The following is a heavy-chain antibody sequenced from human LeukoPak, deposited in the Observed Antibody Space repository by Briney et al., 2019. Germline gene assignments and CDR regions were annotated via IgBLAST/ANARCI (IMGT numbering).Heavy chain of an antibody. CDR1: GFIFSQYS. Sequence: GGSLRLSCAASGFIFSQYSMNWVRQAPGKGLEWVANIKQDGSKKNYVDSVKGRFTISRDNSKNTLYLQMNSLRAEDTAVYYCARELYDSSGYYPDYWGQGTLVTVSS. CDR3: ARELYDSSGYYPDY. V-gene: IGHV3-7*03. J-gene: IGHJ4*02. D-gene: IGHD3-22*01. CDR2: IKQDGSKK.